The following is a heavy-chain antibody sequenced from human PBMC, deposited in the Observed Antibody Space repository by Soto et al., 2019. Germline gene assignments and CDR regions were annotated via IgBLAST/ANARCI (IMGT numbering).Heavy chain of an antibody. V-gene: IGHV3-11*06. CDR1: DFSLSGFY. J-gene: IGHJ4*02. D-gene: IGHD2-8*01. CDR2: ISMSGSYK. Sequence: GGSLRLSCVGSDFSLSGFYMSWVRQAPGKWLEWLSFISMSGSYKTYAASVEGRFTISRDNVKNILYLQMDSLRVEDTAVYYCASRGHCSNGQYHPFDYWGQGXQVPVYS. CDR3: ASRGHCSNGQYHPFDY.